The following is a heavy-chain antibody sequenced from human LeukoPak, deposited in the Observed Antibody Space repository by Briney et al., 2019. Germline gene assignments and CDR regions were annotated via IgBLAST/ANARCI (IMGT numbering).Heavy chain of an antibody. CDR2: IYYSGNP. Sequence: SETLSLTCTVSGGSISSSNYYWGWIRHPPGKGLEWIGSIYYSGNPYYNPSLKSRVTISVDTSKNQFSLKLTSVTAADTAVYYCAHFKGGSFDFWGQGTMVTVSS. CDR1: GGSISSSNYY. V-gene: IGHV4-39*01. D-gene: IGHD1-26*01. CDR3: AHFKGGSFDF. J-gene: IGHJ3*01.